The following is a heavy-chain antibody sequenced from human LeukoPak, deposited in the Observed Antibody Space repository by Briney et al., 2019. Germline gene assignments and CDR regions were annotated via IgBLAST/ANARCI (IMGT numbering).Heavy chain of an antibody. CDR1: GFTFSSYE. J-gene: IGHJ6*04. CDR3: AELGITMIGGV. Sequence: QTGGSQRLSCAASGFTFSSYEMNWVRQAPGKGLEWVSYISSSGSTIYYADSVKGRFTISRDNAKNLLYLQMNSLRAEDTAVYYCAELGITMIGGVWGKGTTVTISS. V-gene: IGHV3-48*03. CDR2: ISSSGSTI. D-gene: IGHD3-10*02.